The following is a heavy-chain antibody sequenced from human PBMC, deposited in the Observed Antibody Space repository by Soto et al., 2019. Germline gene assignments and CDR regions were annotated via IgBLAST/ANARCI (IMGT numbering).Heavy chain of an antibody. V-gene: IGHV1-69*02. D-gene: IGHD2-2*01. CDR1: GGTFSCST. J-gene: IGHJ3*02. CDR3: ARAGRYCSSTSCYGPTAFDI. CDR2: IIPILGIA. Sequence: SSVMVSCRASGGTFSCSTISWWGQAPGQGLEWMGRIIPILGIANYAQKFQGRVTITADKSTSTAYMELSSLRSEDTAVYNCARAGRYCSSTSCYGPTAFDIWG.